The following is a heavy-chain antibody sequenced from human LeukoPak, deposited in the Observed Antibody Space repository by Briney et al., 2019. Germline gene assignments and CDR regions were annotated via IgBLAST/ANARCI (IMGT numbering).Heavy chain of an antibody. CDR1: GYTFTSYG. D-gene: IGHD5-12*01. J-gene: IGHJ5*02. Sequence: ASVKVSCQASGYTFTSYGISWVRQAPGQGLEWMGWISAYNGNTNYEQTCQGRVTMTEDTATDTADMELSSLRSEDTAVYYCATGLGYSGYVSWFGRWGQGTLVTVSS. CDR2: ISAYNGNT. CDR3: ATGLGYSGYVSWFGR. V-gene: IGHV1-18*04.